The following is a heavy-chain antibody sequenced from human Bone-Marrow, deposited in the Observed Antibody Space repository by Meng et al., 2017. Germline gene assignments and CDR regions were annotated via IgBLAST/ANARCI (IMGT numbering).Heavy chain of an antibody. V-gene: IGHV3-11*04. D-gene: IGHD3-22*01. CDR2: ISSSGSTI. Sequence: GESLKISCAASGFTFSDYYMSWIRQAPGKGLEWVSYISSSGSTIYYADSVKGRFTISRDNAKNSLYLQMNSLRAEDTAVYYCARDGYYDSSGYYPFDYWGQGTLVTVSS. CDR3: ARDGYYDSSGYYPFDY. CDR1: GFTFSDYY. J-gene: IGHJ4*02.